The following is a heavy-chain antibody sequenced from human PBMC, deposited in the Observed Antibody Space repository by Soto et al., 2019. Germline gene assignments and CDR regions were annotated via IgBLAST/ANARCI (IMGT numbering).Heavy chain of an antibody. D-gene: IGHD3-22*01. Sequence: ASVKVSCKASGYTFTSYYMHWVRQAPGQGLEWMGIINPSGGSTSYAQKFQCRVTMTRYTSTSTCYMELSSLRSEDTAVYYCGRDRERVGGYVRTGTLGGFYSWGQGPMVTVSS. V-gene: IGHV1-46*03. J-gene: IGHJ3*02. CDR2: INPSGGST. CDR3: GRDRERVGGYVRTGTLGGFYS. CDR1: GYTFTSYY.